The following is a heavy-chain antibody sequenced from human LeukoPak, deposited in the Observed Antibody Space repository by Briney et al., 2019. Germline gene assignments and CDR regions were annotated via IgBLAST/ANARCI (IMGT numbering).Heavy chain of an antibody. CDR3: ARGDIVVVPAAPSGY. J-gene: IGHJ4*02. CDR2: ISSSSSYI. V-gene: IGHV3-21*01. Sequence: AGGSPRLSCAASGFTFSSYSMNWVRQAPGKGLEWVSSISSSSSYIYYADSVKGRFTISRDNAKNSLYLQMNSLRAEDTAVYYCARGDIVVVPAAPSGYWGQGTLVTVSS. CDR1: GFTFSSYS. D-gene: IGHD2-2*01.